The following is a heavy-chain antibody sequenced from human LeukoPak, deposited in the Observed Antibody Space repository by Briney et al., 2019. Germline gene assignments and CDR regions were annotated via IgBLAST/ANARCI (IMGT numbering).Heavy chain of an antibody. Sequence: PSETLSLTCAVSGVSLSGYYWGWIRQTPGKGLEWIGEINHSGRTNYNPSLKSRVTISADTSKNQFSLELRSVTAADTAVYYCARVSSAGYYDSSGYDDYWGQGTLVTVSS. CDR1: GVSLSGYY. D-gene: IGHD3-22*01. CDR2: INHSGRT. V-gene: IGHV4-34*01. J-gene: IGHJ4*02. CDR3: ARVSSAGYYDSSGYDDY.